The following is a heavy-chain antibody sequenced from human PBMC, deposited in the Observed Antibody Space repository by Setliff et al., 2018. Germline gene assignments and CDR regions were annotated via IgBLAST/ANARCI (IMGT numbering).Heavy chain of an antibody. V-gene: IGHV5-51*04. CDR1: GYSFTSYW. D-gene: IGHD5-18*01. J-gene: IGHJ6*02. CDR2: IYPGDSDT. Sequence: GESLKISCKGSGYSFTSYWIGWVRQMPGKGLEWMGIIYPGDSDTRYSPSFQGQVTISADKPISPAYLQWSSLKASDTAMYYCARVTPDYYYYYGMDVWGQGTTVTVSS. CDR3: ARVTPDYYYYYGMDV.